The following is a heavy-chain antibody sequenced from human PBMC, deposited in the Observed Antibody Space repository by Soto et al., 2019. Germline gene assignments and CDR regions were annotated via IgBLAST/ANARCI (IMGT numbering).Heavy chain of an antibody. J-gene: IGHJ4*02. D-gene: IGHD3-22*01. CDR3: ARDRYYYDSSGYRPFDY. CDR2: IIPIFGTA. CDR1: GGTFSSYA. Sequence: ASGKVSGKASGGTFSSYAISWVRQAPGQGLEWMGGIIPIFGTANYAQKFQGRVTITADESTSTAYMELSSLSSEDTAVYYCARDRYYYDSSGYRPFDYWGQGTLVTVSS. V-gene: IGHV1-69*13.